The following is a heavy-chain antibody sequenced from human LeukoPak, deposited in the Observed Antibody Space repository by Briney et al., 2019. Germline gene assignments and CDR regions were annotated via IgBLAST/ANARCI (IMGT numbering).Heavy chain of an antibody. Sequence: GESLKISCKGSGYSFTSYWIGWVRQMPGKGLEWMGVIYPGDSDTRYSPSFQGQVTISADKSISTAYLQWSSLKASDTAMYYCARSVGYSYGTGPYFDYWGQGTLVTVSS. D-gene: IGHD5-18*01. CDR2: IYPGDSDT. V-gene: IGHV5-51*01. J-gene: IGHJ4*02. CDR3: ARSVGYSYGTGPYFDY. CDR1: GYSFTSYW.